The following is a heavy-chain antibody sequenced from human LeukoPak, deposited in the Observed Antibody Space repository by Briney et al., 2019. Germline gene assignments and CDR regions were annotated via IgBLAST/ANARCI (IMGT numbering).Heavy chain of an antibody. Sequence: GGSLRLSCVLSGFTFDNYGMTWVRQAPGKGLEWVSSISGSGGNTYYAASVKGRFTISRDNSKNTLYLQMNSLRAEDTAVYYCARGVDYYDSSGTIDYWGQGTLVTVSS. CDR3: ARGVDYYDSSGTIDY. CDR2: ISGSGGNT. V-gene: IGHV3-23*01. J-gene: IGHJ4*02. CDR1: GFTFDNYG. D-gene: IGHD3-22*01.